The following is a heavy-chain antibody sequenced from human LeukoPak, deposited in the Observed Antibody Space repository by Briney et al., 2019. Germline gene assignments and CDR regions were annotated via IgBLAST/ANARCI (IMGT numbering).Heavy chain of an antibody. Sequence: GGSLRLSCAASGFTFDDYAMHWVRQAPGKGLEWVSGISWNSGTIYYADSVEGRFTISRDDAKNSLYLQMHSLRAEDTALYYCAKRSAAGTVGYFDYWGQGTLVTVSS. CDR2: ISWNSGTI. CDR3: AKRSAAGTVGYFDY. CDR1: GFTFDDYA. V-gene: IGHV3-9*01. J-gene: IGHJ4*02. D-gene: IGHD6-13*01.